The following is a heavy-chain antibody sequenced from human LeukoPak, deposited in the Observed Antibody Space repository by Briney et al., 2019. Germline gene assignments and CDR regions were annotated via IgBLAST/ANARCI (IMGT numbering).Heavy chain of an antibody. Sequence: KPSETLSLTCTVSGGSISSYYWSWIRQSPGKGLEWIGYIYYNRGTNYNPSLKSRVTISVDTSKNQFPLRLNSLTAADTAVYYCARHRYTSGWYAGFDYWGQGTLVTVSS. D-gene: IGHD6-19*01. CDR1: GGSISSYY. CDR2: IYYNRGT. J-gene: IGHJ4*02. CDR3: ARHRYTSGWYAGFDY. V-gene: IGHV4-59*08.